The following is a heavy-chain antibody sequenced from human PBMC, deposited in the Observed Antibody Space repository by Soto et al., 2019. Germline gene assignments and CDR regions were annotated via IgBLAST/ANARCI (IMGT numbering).Heavy chain of an antibody. CDR3: VCFECGRTAVVAAMEANGY. D-gene: IGHD2-21*02. CDR1: GFTFSSYW. Sequence: GGSLRLSCAASGFTFSSYWMHWVRQGPGKGLVWVSRVNSDESTTSCADPVKGRFTISRDNAKNTLYLQMSSLRVEDTALYYCVCFECGRTAVVAAMEANGYWGQGTLVTVSS. CDR2: VNSDESTT. J-gene: IGHJ4*02. V-gene: IGHV3-74*01.